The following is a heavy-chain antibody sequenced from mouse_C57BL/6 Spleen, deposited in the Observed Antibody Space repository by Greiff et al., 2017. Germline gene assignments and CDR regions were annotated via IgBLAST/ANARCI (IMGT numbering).Heavy chain of an antibody. J-gene: IGHJ2*01. D-gene: IGHD1-1*01. CDR2: IYPRSGNT. CDR1: GYTFTSYG. V-gene: IGHV1-81*01. Sequence: VQVVESGAELARPGASVKLSCKASGYTFTSYGISWVKQRTGQGLEWIGEIYPRSGNTYYNEKFKGKATLTADKSSSTAYMELRSLTSEDSAVYFCAKTEDYYGSSYEDYWGQGTTLTVSS. CDR3: AKTEDYYGSSYEDY.